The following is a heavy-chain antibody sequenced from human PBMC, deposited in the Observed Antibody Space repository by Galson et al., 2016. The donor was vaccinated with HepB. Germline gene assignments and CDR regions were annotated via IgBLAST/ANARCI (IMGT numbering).Heavy chain of an antibody. Sequence: QSGAEVKKPGESLRISCKASGYNFTTSWIGWVRRVPGYGLEWVAIIYPDDSDSRYSPSFQGQVRISADKTLNTAYLQWRSLRDSDTAIYYCESIGSGWYQGCFDPWGQGTLVTVAS. CDR2: IYPDDSDS. D-gene: IGHD6-19*01. CDR3: ESIGSGWYQGCFDP. V-gene: IGHV5-51*01. J-gene: IGHJ5*02. CDR1: GYNFTTSW.